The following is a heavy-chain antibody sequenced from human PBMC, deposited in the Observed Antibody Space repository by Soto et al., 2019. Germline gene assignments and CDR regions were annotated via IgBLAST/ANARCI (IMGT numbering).Heavy chain of an antibody. CDR2: FDPEDGET. J-gene: IGHJ4*02. CDR1: GYTLTELS. D-gene: IGHD2-15*01. CDR3: ATDRLYCSGGSCPFDY. Sequence: GASVKVSCKVSGYTLTELSMHWVRQAPGKGLEWMGGFDPEDGETFYAQKFQGRVTMTEGTSTDTAYMELSSLRSEDTAVYYCATDRLYCSGGSCPFDYWGQGTLVTVSS. V-gene: IGHV1-24*01.